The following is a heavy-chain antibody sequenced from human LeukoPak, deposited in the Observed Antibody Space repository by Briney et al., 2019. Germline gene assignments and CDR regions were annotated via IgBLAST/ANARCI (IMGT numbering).Heavy chain of an antibody. Sequence: GGSLRLSCAASGFTFSSYGMHWVRQAPGKGLEWVAVISYDGSNKYYADSVKGRFTISRDNSKNTLYLQMNSLRAEDTAVYYCAKDGGDIVVVVAADGINWFDPWGQGTLVTVSS. CDR2: ISYDGSNK. CDR1: GFTFSSYG. J-gene: IGHJ5*02. V-gene: IGHV3-30*18. CDR3: AKDGGDIVVVVAADGINWFDP. D-gene: IGHD2-15*01.